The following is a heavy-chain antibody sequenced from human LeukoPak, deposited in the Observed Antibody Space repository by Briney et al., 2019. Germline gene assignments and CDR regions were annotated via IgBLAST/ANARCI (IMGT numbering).Heavy chain of an antibody. CDR2: IIPIFGTA. CDR3: ATGIGYCSGGSCYQKYYFDY. Sequence: ASVTVSCKASGGTFSSYAISWVRQAPGQGLEWMGGIIPIFGTANYAQKFQGRVTITADKSTSTAYMELSSLRSEDTAVYYCATGIGYCSGGSCYQKYYFDYWGQGTLVTVSS. J-gene: IGHJ4*02. V-gene: IGHV1-69*06. CDR1: GGTFSSYA. D-gene: IGHD2-15*01.